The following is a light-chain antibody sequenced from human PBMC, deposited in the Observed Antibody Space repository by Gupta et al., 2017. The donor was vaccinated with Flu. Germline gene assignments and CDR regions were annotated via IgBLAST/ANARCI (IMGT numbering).Light chain of an antibody. CDR1: QDVNRY. CDR3: QQYNTYWT. J-gene: IGKJ1*01. V-gene: IGKV1-5*03. Sequence: YPSTLSASVGDRVTITCRASQDVNRYLAWYQQRPGKAPKLLIYRTSTLESGVPSRFSGSGSATEFTLTINSLQPDDSATYYCQQYNTYWTFGHGTKVEIK. CDR2: RTS.